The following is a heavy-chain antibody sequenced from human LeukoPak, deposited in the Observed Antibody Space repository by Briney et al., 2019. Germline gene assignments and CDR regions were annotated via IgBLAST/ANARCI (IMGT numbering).Heavy chain of an antibody. D-gene: IGHD3-22*01. Sequence: ASVKVSCKASGYTFTSYGIGWVRQAPGQGLEWMGWISAYNGNTNYAQKLQGRVTMTTDTSTSTAYMELRSLRSDDTAVYYCARVLSDSSGYYSYYFDYWGQGTLVTVSS. CDR2: ISAYNGNT. J-gene: IGHJ4*02. V-gene: IGHV1-18*01. CDR3: ARVLSDSSGYYSYYFDY. CDR1: GYTFTSYG.